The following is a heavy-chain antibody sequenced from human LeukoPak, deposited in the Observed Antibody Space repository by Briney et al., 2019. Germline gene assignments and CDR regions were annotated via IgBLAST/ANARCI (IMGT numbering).Heavy chain of an antibody. CDR3: ARDPKQLWSFDY. CDR2: ISSSGSTI. D-gene: IGHD5-18*01. V-gene: IGHV3-48*03. J-gene: IGHJ4*02. Sequence: GGSLRLSCAASGFTFSSYEMNWVRQAPGKGLEWVSYISSSGSTIYYADSVKGRFTISRDNAKNSLYLQMNSLRAEDTAVYYCARDPKQLWSFDYWGQGTLVTVSS. CDR1: GFTFSSYE.